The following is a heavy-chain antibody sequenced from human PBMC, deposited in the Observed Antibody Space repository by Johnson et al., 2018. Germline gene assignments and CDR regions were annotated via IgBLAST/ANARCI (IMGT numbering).Heavy chain of an antibody. V-gene: IGHV3-30*18. Sequence: QVQLVESGGGVVQPGRSLRLSCAASGFTFSSYGMHWVRQAPGKGLEWVAFISFDGSNQYYAASVKGRFTISSDKSNSTLYLQMNSLRNEDTAVYYCAKGFLRDTFDVWGQGTMVIVSS. D-gene: IGHD3-10*01. CDR3: AKGFLRDTFDV. CDR1: GFTFSSYG. J-gene: IGHJ3*01. CDR2: ISFDGSNQ.